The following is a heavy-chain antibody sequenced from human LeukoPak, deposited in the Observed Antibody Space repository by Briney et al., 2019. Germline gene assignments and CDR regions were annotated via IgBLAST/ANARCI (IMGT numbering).Heavy chain of an antibody. J-gene: IGHJ6*02. D-gene: IGHD1-7*01. Sequence: SETLSLTCTVSGGSINSGDYYWSWIRQPPGKGLEWIGYIYDSGSTYYNPSLKSRVTISLNTSKNQFSLKLSSVTAADTAVYYCARVAGTTRTYYYYGMDVWGQGTTVTVSS. CDR3: ARVAGTTRTYYYYGMDV. V-gene: IGHV4-30-4*01. CDR2: IYDSGST. CDR1: GGSINSGDYY.